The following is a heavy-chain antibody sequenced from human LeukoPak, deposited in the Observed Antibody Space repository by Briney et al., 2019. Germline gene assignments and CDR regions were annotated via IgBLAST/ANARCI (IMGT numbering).Heavy chain of an antibody. Sequence: SETLSLTCTVSGGSISSSSYYWGWIRQPPGKGLEWIGTIYYSGSTSYNPSLKSRVTISVDTSENQFSLKLSSVTAADTAVYYCARISRDRTRACFDYWGQGTLVTVSS. V-gene: IGHV4-39*07. J-gene: IGHJ4*02. CDR3: ARISRDRTRACFDY. D-gene: IGHD1-1*01. CDR1: GGSISSSSYY. CDR2: IYYSGST.